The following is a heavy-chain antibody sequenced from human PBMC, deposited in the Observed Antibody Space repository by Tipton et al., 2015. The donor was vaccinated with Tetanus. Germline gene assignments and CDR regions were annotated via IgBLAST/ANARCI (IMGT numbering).Heavy chain of an antibody. CDR1: GFTFGSYG. Sequence: SLRLSCAASGFTFGSYGMHWVRQAPGKGLEWVTGIRYDGSEKYHADSVKGRFTISRDHAKNTVYLQMNSLRAEDTAVYFCARRSLTNYGLDVWGQGTPVTVSS. CDR3: ARRSLTNYGLDV. V-gene: IGHV3-33*01. CDR2: IRYDGSEK. D-gene: IGHD1-1*01. J-gene: IGHJ6*02.